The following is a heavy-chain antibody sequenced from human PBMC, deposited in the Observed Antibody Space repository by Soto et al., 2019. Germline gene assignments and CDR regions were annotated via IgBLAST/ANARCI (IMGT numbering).Heavy chain of an antibody. CDR2: IKVDSGYT. V-gene: IGHV1-18*04. CDR3: ATSYDTGFDP. D-gene: IGHD3-9*01. CDR1: GYPFITYG. Sequence: QLQLVQSAAEVKKPGASVRVSCKAYGYPFITYGISWIRQAPEQGLEWMGWIKVDSGYTNYAQKLQGRVTMTADTCSDTAFMELRSLRLDDTAVYFCATSYDTGFDPWGQGTLVSVSS. J-gene: IGHJ5*02.